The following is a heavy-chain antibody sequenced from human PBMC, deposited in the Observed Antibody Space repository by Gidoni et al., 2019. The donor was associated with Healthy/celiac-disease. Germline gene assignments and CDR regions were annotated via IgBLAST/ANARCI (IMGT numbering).Heavy chain of an antibody. CDR1: GFTFSDYS. CDR2: ISSSGRTI. Sequence: QVQLVESGGGLVTPGGSLRLSCAASGFTFSDYSMSWIRQPPGKGLEWVSYISSSGRTIYYADSVKGRFTISRDNAKNSLYLQMNSLRAEDTAVYYCARDGDIVVVPAAMGGPYYYYGMDVWGQGTTVTVSS. V-gene: IGHV3-11*01. CDR3: ARDGDIVVVPAAMGGPYYYYGMDV. J-gene: IGHJ6*02. D-gene: IGHD2-2*01.